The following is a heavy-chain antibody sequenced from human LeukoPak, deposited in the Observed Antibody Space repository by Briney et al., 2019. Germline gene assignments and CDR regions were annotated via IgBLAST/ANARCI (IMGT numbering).Heavy chain of an antibody. D-gene: IGHD6-19*01. CDR3: ARPPRIAVAGTGWFDP. CDR1: GYTFTSYG. J-gene: IGHJ5*02. Sequence: ASVKVSCKASGYTFTSYGISWVRQAPGQGLEWMGWISAYNGNTNYAQKLQGRVTMTTDTSTSTAYMELSRLRSDDTAVYYCARPPRIAVAGTGWFDPWGQGTLVTVSS. CDR2: ISAYNGNT. V-gene: IGHV1-18*01.